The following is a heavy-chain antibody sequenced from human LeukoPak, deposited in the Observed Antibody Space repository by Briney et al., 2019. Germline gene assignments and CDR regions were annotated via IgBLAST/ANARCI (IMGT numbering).Heavy chain of an antibody. Sequence: GGSLRLSCAVSGITLSNYGMSWVRQAPGKGLEWVAGISDSAGRTKYADSVKGRFTISRDNPENTLYLQMNSLRAEDTAVYFCAKRGVVIRVILVGFHKEAYYFDSWGQGALVTVSS. V-gene: IGHV3-23*01. CDR2: ISDSAGRT. D-gene: IGHD3-22*01. CDR1: GITLSNYG. CDR3: AKRGVVIRVILVGFHKEAYYFDS. J-gene: IGHJ4*02.